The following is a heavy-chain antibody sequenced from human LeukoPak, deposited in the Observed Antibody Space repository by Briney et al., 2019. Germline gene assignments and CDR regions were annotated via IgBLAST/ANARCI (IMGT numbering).Heavy chain of an antibody. D-gene: IGHD2-2*01. CDR1: GYTFTSYY. Sequence: GASVKVSCKASGYTFTSYYMHWVRQAPGQGLEWMGIINPSGGSTSYAQKFQGRVTMTRNTSISTAYMELGSLRSEDTAVYYCARGKYGGMDVWGQGTTVTVSS. CDR3: ARGKYGGMDV. V-gene: IGHV1-46*01. CDR2: INPSGGST. J-gene: IGHJ6*02.